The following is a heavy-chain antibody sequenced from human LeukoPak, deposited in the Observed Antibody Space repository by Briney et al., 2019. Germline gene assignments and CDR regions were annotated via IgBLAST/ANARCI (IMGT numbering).Heavy chain of an antibody. CDR2: IKSKTDGGTI. V-gene: IGHV3-15*01. Sequence: GGSLRLSCAVSGFPFSNAWMSWVRQAPGKGLEWLGRIKSKTDGGTIDYAAPVKGRFTISRDDSKNTLYLQMNSLKTEDTAVYYCATVGLVATILPYFDHWGQGTLVTVSS. J-gene: IGHJ4*02. CDR1: GFPFSNAW. CDR3: ATVGLVATILPYFDH. D-gene: IGHD5-12*01.